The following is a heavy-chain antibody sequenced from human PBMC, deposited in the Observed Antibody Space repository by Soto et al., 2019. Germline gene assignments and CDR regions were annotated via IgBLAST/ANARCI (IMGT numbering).Heavy chain of an antibody. J-gene: IGHJ3*02. CDR1: GGYISSYY. Sequence: SEPLSLTCTVSGGYISSYYWSWIRQPPGKGLEWIGYIYYSGSTNYNPSLKSRVTIEVDTSKNQLSLKLSSVTAADTAVYYCAKRYCVYDDAFDIWGQGTMVTVSS. D-gene: IGHD5-12*01. CDR2: IYYSGST. CDR3: AKRYCVYDDAFDI. V-gene: IGHV4-59*08.